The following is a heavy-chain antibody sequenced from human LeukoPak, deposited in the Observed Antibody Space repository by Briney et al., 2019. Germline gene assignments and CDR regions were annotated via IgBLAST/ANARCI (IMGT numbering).Heavy chain of an antibody. CDR3: AKEKIGAPYYYGMDV. J-gene: IGHJ6*02. Sequence: GGSLRLSCAASGFTFSSYGMHWVRQAPGEGLEWVAVISYDGSNKYYADSVKGRFTISRDNSKNTLYLQMNSLRAEDTAVYYCAKEKIGAPYYYGMDVWGQGTTVTVSS. CDR2: ISYDGSNK. V-gene: IGHV3-30*18. CDR1: GFTFSSYG. D-gene: IGHD3-3*01.